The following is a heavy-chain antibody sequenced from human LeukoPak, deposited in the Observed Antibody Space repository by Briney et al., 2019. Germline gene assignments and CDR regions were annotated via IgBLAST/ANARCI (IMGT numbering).Heavy chain of an antibody. Sequence: GGSLRLSCEASGFTFSGYTMSWVRQAPGKGLEWVSAISGSGGSTYYADSVKGRFTISRDNSKNTLYLQMNSLRAEDTAVYYCAKDCDQGELDAFDIWGQGTMVTVSS. J-gene: IGHJ3*02. CDR2: ISGSGGST. CDR3: AKDCDQGELDAFDI. D-gene: IGHD1-26*01. CDR1: GFTFSGYT. V-gene: IGHV3-23*01.